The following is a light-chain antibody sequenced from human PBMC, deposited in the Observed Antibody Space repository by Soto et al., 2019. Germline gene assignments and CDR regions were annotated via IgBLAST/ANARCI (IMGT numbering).Light chain of an antibody. CDR2: DAS. CDR1: QSISSW. V-gene: IGKV1-5*01. J-gene: IGKJ1*01. Sequence: DIQMTQSPSTLSASVGDRVTITCRASQSISSWLAWYQQKPGKASKLLIYDASSLESGVPSRFSGSGSGTEFTLTTSSLQPDDFATYYCQQYNSYSWTFGQGTKVDIK. CDR3: QQYNSYSWT.